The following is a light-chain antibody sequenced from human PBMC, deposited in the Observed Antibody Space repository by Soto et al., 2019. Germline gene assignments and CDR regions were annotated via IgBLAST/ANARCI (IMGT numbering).Light chain of an antibody. CDR2: GTS. J-gene: IGKJ1*01. Sequence: EIVLTQSPGTLSLSPGERATLSCRASQSVSSSYLAWYQQKPGQAPRLLIYGTSSRATAIPDRFSGSGSGTDFTLTISSLETEDFAVYYCQQYGSSSWTFGQGTTVEIK. CDR3: QQYGSSSWT. V-gene: IGKV3-20*01. CDR1: QSVSSSY.